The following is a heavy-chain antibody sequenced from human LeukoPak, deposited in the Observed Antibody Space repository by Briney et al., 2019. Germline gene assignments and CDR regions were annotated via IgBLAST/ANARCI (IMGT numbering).Heavy chain of an antibody. CDR2: VSYDGSSK. CDR3: ARDILATTASLDY. D-gene: IGHD5-12*01. V-gene: IGHV3-30-3*01. J-gene: IGHJ4*02. Sequence: GGSLRLSCAASGFTFRSYAMHWVRQAPGKELEWVAVVSYDGSSKYYADSVKGRFTISRDNSKNTLHLQMNSPRPEDTAVYFCARDILATTASLDYWGQGTLVTVSS. CDR1: GFTFRSYA.